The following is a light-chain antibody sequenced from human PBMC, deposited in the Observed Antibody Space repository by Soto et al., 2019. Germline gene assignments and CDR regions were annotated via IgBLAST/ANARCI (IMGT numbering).Light chain of an antibody. J-gene: IGKJ4*01. CDR2: DAS. CDR3: QQRRNWPFT. CDR1: QSVSSY. Sequence: EIVLTQSPATLSLSPGERATLSCRASQSVSSYLAWYQQKPGQAPRLLIYDASNSATGIPARFSGSGSGTDFTLTISSLEPEDFAVYYCQQRRNWPFTFGGGTKGEIK. V-gene: IGKV3-11*01.